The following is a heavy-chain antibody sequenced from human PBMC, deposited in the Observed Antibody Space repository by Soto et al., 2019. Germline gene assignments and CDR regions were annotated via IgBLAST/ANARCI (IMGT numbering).Heavy chain of an antibody. CDR3: ARDRSAAGIHYYGMDV. J-gene: IGHJ6*02. CDR2: IAWNSDII. CDR1: GFRFEDYA. V-gene: IGHV3-9*01. Sequence: GGSLRISYAASGFRFEDYAMHWVRPAPGKGLEWVSGIAWNSDIIGYADSVKGRFTISRDNGKNSLYLQMNSLRPEDTAVYYCARDRSAAGIHYYGMDVWGQGTTVTVSS. D-gene: IGHD6-13*01.